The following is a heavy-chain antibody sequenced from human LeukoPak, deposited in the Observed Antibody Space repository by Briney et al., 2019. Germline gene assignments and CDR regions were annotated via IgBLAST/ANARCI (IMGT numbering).Heavy chain of an antibody. J-gene: IGHJ4*02. CDR2: ISCGGSNK. V-gene: IGHV3-30-3*01. Sequence: GGSLRLSCAASGFTFSSYAMHWVRQAPGKGLEGVAVISCGGSNKYYADAVKGRFTISRDNSKHTLYLQMNCLRAEDTAVYYCARGGMVRGVDYWGQGTLVTVSS. D-gene: IGHD3-10*01. CDR3: ARGGMVRGVDY. CDR1: GFTFSSYA.